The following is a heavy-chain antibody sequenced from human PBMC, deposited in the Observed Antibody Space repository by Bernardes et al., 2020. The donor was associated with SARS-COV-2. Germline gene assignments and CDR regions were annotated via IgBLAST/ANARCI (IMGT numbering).Heavy chain of an antibody. D-gene: IGHD1-1*01. CDR3: AKLRGYNWNVDAFDT. J-gene: IGHJ3*02. CDR2: INHSGST. V-gene: IGHV4-34*01. Sequence: SETLSLTCAVYGGSFSGYYWSWIRQPPGKGLEWIGEINHSGSTNYNPSLKSRVTISVDTSKNQFSLKLSSVTAADTAVYYCAKLRGYNWNVDAFDTWGQGTMVSVSS. CDR1: GGSFSGYY.